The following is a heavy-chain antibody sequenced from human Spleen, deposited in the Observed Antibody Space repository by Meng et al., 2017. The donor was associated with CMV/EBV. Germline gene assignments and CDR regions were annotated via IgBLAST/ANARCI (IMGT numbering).Heavy chain of an antibody. D-gene: IGHD1-1*01. CDR3: VRENGPNASRDNRFDP. CDR2: IWYDGSNK. J-gene: IGHJ5*02. CDR1: GFTFSSYG. V-gene: IGHV3-30*02. Sequence: GGSLRLSCAASGFTFSSYGIHWVRQAPGKGLEWVAFIWYDGSNKYYVDSVKGRFTISRDNSKNTLFLQMNSLRADDTAVYYCVRENGPNASRDNRFDPWGQGTLVTVSS.